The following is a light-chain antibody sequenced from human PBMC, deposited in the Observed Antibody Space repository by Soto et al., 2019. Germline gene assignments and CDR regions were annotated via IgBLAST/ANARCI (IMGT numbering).Light chain of an antibody. CDR1: SSNIGAGYD. CDR3: HSYDSSLSGSRV. Sequence: QSVLTQPPSGSGAPGQRITISCTGSSSNIGAGYDVHWYQQLPGTAPKLLIYGSSNRPSGVPDRFSGSKSGTSAFLAITGLQAEDEADYYCHSYDSSLSGSRVFGTGTKVTVL. J-gene: IGLJ1*01. V-gene: IGLV1-40*01. CDR2: GSS.